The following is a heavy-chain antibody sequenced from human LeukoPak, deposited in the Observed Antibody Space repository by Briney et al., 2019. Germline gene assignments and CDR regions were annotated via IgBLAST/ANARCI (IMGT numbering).Heavy chain of an antibody. D-gene: IGHD2-21*02. CDR1: GFTVSSNY. CDR2: IYSGGST. CDR3: AGGGIGAYCGGDCYFLDY. V-gene: IGHV3-66*01. J-gene: IGHJ4*02. Sequence: PGGSLRLSCAASGFTVSSNYMSWVRQAPGKGLEWVSVIYSGGSTYYADSVKGRFTISRDNSKNTLYLQMNSLRAEDTAVYYCAGGGIGAYCGGDCYFLDYWGQGTLVTVSS.